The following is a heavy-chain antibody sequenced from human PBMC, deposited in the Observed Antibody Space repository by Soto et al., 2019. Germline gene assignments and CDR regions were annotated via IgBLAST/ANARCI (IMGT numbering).Heavy chain of an antibody. CDR3: ARRPYYYDSSGDPPDFDWFDP. Sequence: SETLSLTCTVSGGSISSGDYYWSWIRQPPGKGLEWIGYIYYSGSTYYNPSLKSRVTISVDTSKNQFSLKLSSVTAADTAVYYCARRPYYYDSSGDPPDFDWFDPWGQGTLVTVSS. V-gene: IGHV4-30-4*01. D-gene: IGHD3-22*01. CDR1: GGSISSGDYY. CDR2: IYYSGST. J-gene: IGHJ5*02.